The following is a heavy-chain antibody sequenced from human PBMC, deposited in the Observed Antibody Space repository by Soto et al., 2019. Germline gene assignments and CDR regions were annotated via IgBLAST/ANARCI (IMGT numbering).Heavy chain of an antibody. CDR3: ARAAMGGSSWPFDY. CDR1: GGSISSSNW. D-gene: IGHD6-13*01. J-gene: IGHJ4*02. Sequence: QEQLQESGPGLVKPSGTLSLTCAVSGGSISSSNWWSWVRQPPGNGLEWIGEIYHSGSTNYNPSLRSRVTISVDKSKNQFSLKLSYVTAADTAVYYCARAAMGGSSWPFDYWGQGTLVTVSS. CDR2: IYHSGST. V-gene: IGHV4-4*02.